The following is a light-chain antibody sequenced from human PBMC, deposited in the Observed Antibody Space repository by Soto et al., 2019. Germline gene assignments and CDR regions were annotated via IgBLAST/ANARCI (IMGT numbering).Light chain of an antibody. CDR2: DAS. V-gene: IGKV3-11*01. J-gene: IGKJ4*01. Sequence: LPRSTAQLPLHPGDRATLSCRASQDVGGDLSWFQQKPGQAPRLLIYDASIRAPGIPARFSGSESGTVFTLTISSLEPEDFAVYYCQQYKDWPPLTFGGGTKVDI. CDR3: QQYKDWPPLT. CDR1: QDVGGD.